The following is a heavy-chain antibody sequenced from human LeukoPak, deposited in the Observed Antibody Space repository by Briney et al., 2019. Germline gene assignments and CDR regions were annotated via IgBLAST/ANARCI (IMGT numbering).Heavy chain of an antibody. J-gene: IGHJ4*02. Sequence: GGSLRLSCAASGFTFSNAWMSWVRQAPGKGLEWVGRIKSKTDGGITDYAAPVKGRFTISRDDSKNTLYLQMNSLKTEDTAVYYCTTGITMVRGVIHLIDYWGQGTLVTVSS. CDR2: IKSKTDGGIT. CDR3: TTGITMVRGVIHLIDY. CDR1: GFTFSNAW. D-gene: IGHD3-10*01. V-gene: IGHV3-15*01.